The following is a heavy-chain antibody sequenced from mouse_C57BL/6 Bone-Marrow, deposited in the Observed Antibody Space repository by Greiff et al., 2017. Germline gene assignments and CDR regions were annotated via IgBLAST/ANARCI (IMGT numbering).Heavy chain of an antibody. V-gene: IGHV1-74*01. J-gene: IGHJ3*01. CDR2: IHPSDGDT. CDR1: GYTFTSYW. Sequence: VQLQQPGAELVKPGASVKVSCKASGYTFTSYWMHWVKQRPGQGLEWIGRIHPSDGDTNYNQKFKGKATLTVDKSSSTAYMQLSSLTSEDSAVYYCAIGGDGYYVVPFAYWGQGTLVTVSA. CDR3: AIGGDGYYVVPFAY. D-gene: IGHD2-3*01.